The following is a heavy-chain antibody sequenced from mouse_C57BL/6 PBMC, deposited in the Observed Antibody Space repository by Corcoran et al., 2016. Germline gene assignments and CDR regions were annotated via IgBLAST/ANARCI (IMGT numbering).Heavy chain of an antibody. CDR3: ARRARGFITTVANWYFDA. CDR2: IYWDDAK. CDR1: GFSLSTSGMG. J-gene: IGHJ1*03. D-gene: IGHD1-1*01. V-gene: IGHV8-12*01. Sequence: QVTRKESGPGVLPSSKALCLTWSFAGFSLSTSGMGVSWISPPSRMGLEWLAHIYWDDAKRYNPSLKSRLTISKATSRNQVFLKITSVDTADTATYYCARRARGFITTVANWYFDAWGTGTTVTVSS.